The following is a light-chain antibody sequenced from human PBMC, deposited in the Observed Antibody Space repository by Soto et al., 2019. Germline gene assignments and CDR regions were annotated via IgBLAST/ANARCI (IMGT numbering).Light chain of an antibody. CDR3: CSYAGSSTLV. Sequence: QSALTQPASVSGSPGQSITISCTRTSSDVRSYKLVSWYQQHTGKTPKLMIYGGSEQTTGVSNPYSGSKSGNTASLTISGLQAEDEADYYCCSYAGSSTLVFGGGPKLTVL. CDR2: GGS. CDR1: SSDVRSYKL. V-gene: IGLV2-23*01. J-gene: IGLJ2*01.